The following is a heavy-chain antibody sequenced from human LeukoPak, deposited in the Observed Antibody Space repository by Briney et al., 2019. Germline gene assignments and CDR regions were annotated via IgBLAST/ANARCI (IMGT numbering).Heavy chain of an antibody. J-gene: IGHJ4*02. D-gene: IGHD5-12*01. CDR3: ARGRGSADY. V-gene: IGHV3-48*04. CDR2: ISSSSSTI. Sequence: GGSLRLSCAASGFTFSSYSMNWVRQAPGKGLEWVSYISSSSSTIYYADSVKGRFTISRDNTKNSLYLQMNSLRAEDTAVYYCARGRGSADYWGQGTLVTVSS. CDR1: GFTFSSYS.